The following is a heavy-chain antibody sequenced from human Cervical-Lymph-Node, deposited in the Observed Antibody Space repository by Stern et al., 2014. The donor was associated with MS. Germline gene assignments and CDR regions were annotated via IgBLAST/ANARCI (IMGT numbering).Heavy chain of an antibody. J-gene: IGHJ4*02. Sequence: EVQLVESGPEVKRPGESLKISCQASGYTFTSYWIGWVRQMPGKGLEWIALIFPGGSDIRYSPSFQGQATISAEKSSSTAYLQWNNLKASDTAIYYCARQRYFDYWGQGTLVTVSS. CDR3: ARQRYFDY. CDR1: GYTFTSYW. V-gene: IGHV5-51*01. CDR2: IFPGGSDI.